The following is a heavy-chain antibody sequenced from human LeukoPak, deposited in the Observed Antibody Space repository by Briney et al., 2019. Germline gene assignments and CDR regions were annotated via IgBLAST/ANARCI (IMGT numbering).Heavy chain of an antibody. V-gene: IGHV4-38-2*02. CDR3: ARVRYNYGDSDY. Sequence: WVRQAPGKGLEWIGTIYHNGNTYYNPSLKSRVTISVDTSKNQFSLKLSSVTAADTAVYYCARVRYNYGDSDYWGQGTLVTVSS. CDR2: IYHNGNT. J-gene: IGHJ4*02. D-gene: IGHD5-18*01.